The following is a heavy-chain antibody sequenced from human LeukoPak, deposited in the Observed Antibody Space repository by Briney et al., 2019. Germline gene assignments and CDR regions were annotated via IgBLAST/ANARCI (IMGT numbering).Heavy chain of an antibody. D-gene: IGHD1-14*01. CDR3: AKDRNLWPNYYYYYMDV. CDR1: GYSISSSNW. J-gene: IGHJ6*03. V-gene: IGHV4-28*06. CDR2: IYYSGTT. Sequence: SDTLSLTCAVSGYSISSSNWWGWIRQPPGKGLERIGYIYYSGTTNYNPSLKSRVTMSVDTSKNQFSLKLSSVTALDTAVYYCAKDRNLWPNYYYYYMDVWGKGTTVTISS.